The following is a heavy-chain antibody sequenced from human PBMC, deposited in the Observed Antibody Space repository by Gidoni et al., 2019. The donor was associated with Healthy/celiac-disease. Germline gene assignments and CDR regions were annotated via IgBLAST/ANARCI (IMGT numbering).Heavy chain of an antibody. CDR1: GGTFSRYA. Sequence: QVQLVQSGAEVKKPGSSVKVSCKASGGTFSRYAISWVRQAPGQGLEWMGGIIPIFGTANYAQKFQGRVTITADKSTSTAYMELSSLRSEDTAVYYCARSAPTVVTPAYFDYWGQGTLVTVSS. CDR3: ARSAPTVVTPAYFDY. D-gene: IGHD4-17*01. V-gene: IGHV1-69*06. CDR2: IIPIFGTA. J-gene: IGHJ4*02.